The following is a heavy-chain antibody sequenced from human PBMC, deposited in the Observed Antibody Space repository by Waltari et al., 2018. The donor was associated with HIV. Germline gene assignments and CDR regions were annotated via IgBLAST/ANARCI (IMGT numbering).Heavy chain of an antibody. CDR3: ARHRGESVSDAFDM. J-gene: IGHJ3*02. Sequence: QLQLQESGPGLVKPSETLSLTCTVSGASISTSSYYWGLIAQPPGKGLEWIGSMYYSGSTYYNPSLKSRVSISVATSKNQFSLKLSSVTAADTAVYYCARHRGESVSDAFDMWGQGTMVTVSS. V-gene: IGHV4-39*01. D-gene: IGHD2-8*01. CDR2: MYYSGST. CDR1: GASISTSSYY.